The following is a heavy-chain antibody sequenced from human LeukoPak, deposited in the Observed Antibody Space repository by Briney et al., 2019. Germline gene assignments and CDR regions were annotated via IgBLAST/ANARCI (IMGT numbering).Heavy chain of an antibody. CDR3: ARGGKDDSSGYFDY. V-gene: IGHV4-34*01. Sequence: ASETLSLTCAVYGGSFSGYYWSWIRQPPGKGLEWIGEINHSGSTNYNPSLKSRVTISVDTSKNQFSLKLSSVTAADTAVYYCARGGKDDSSGYFDYCGQGTLVTVSS. D-gene: IGHD3-22*01. CDR1: GGSFSGYY. J-gene: IGHJ4*02. CDR2: INHSGST.